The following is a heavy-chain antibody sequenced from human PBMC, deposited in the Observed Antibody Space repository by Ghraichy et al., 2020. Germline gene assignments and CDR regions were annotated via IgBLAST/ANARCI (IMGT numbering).Heavy chain of an antibody. CDR1: GFSFGDYS. CDR2: ITWDGGTT. V-gene: IGHV3-43*01. J-gene: IGHJ4*02. CDR3: AKEGSSTRPFDY. D-gene: IGHD2-2*01. Sequence: GGSLRLSCAASGFSFGDYSMHWVRQAPGKGLEWVSLITWDGGTTYYADSVKGRFTISRDNSKNSLYLQMNSLKTEDTALYYCAKEGSSTRPFDYWGQGTLVTVSS.